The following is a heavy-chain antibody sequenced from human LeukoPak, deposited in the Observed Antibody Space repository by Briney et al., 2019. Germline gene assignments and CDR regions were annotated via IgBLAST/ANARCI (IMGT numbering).Heavy chain of an antibody. D-gene: IGHD5-12*01. CDR2: INPNSGGT. CDR1: GYTFTGYY. Sequence: ASVKVSCKASGYTFTGYYMHSVRQAPGQGLEWMGWINPNSGGTNYAQKFQGRVTMTRDTSISTAYLQWSSLKASDTAMYYCARFMYGGYKTKIFDYWGQGTLVAVSS. CDR3: ARFMYGGYKTKIFDY. V-gene: IGHV1-2*02. J-gene: IGHJ4*02.